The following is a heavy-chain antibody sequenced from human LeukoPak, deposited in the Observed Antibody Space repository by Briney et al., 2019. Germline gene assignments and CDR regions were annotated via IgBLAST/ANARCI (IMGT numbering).Heavy chain of an antibody. Sequence: GESLRLSCAASGFTFDDYAMHWVRQAPGKGLEWVSGISWNSGSIGYADSVKGRFTISRANAKNSLYLQMNSLRAEDTALYYCAKDWGYSSSRTTSFDYWGQGTLVTVSS. CDR1: GFTFDDYA. D-gene: IGHD6-13*01. J-gene: IGHJ4*02. CDR2: ISWNSGSI. CDR3: AKDWGYSSSRTTSFDY. V-gene: IGHV3-9*01.